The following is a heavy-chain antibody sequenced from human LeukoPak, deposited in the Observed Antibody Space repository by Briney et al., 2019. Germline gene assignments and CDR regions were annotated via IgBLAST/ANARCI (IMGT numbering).Heavy chain of an antibody. CDR1: GGSFSGYY. CDR3: ARVTIFGVPNFDY. J-gene: IGHJ4*02. CDR2: INHSGST. Sequence: SETLSLTYAVYGGSFSGYYWSWIRQPPGKGLEWIGEINHSGSTNYNPSLKSRVTISVDTSKNQFSLKLSSVTAADTAVYYCARVTIFGVPNFDYWGQGTLVTVSS. D-gene: IGHD3-3*01. V-gene: IGHV4-34*01.